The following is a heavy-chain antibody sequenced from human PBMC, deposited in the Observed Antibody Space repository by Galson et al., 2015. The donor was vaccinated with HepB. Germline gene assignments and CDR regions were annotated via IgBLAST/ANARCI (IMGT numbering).Heavy chain of an antibody. CDR2: TYYRSKWYN. J-gene: IGHJ6*02. Sequence: CAISGDSVSSNSAAWNWIRQSPSRGLEWLGRTYYRSKWYNDYAVSVKSRITINPDTSKNQFSLQLNSVTPEDTAMYYCARDVAVAGNYYYYYGMDVWGQGTTVTVSS. CDR1: GDSVSSNSAA. V-gene: IGHV6-1*01. CDR3: ARDVAVAGNYYYYYGMDV. D-gene: IGHD6-19*01.